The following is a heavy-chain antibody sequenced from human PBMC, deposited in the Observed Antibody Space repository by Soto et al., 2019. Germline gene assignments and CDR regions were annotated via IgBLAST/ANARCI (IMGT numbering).Heavy chain of an antibody. D-gene: IGHD2-8*02. CDR1: GFTVNTNY. V-gene: IGHV3-53*01. CDR3: ARGFYAGGRTLPFDY. Sequence: EVQLVESGGDLIQPGGSLRLSCAVSGFTVNTNYVTWVRQAPGKGREWVSVMYTGGTTYYADSVKGRFTISRDNSKNTVYLQMNSLRAEDTAIYYCARGFYAGGRTLPFDYWGQGTLVTVSS. CDR2: MYTGGTT. J-gene: IGHJ4*02.